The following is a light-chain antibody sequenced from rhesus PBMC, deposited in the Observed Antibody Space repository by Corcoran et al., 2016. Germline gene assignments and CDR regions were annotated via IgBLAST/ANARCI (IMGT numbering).Light chain of an antibody. CDR1: QGINHY. CDR3: QQYSNSPLT. CDR2: YAS. J-gene: IGKJ4*01. Sequence: DIQMTQSPSSLSASAGDRATITCRASQGINHYLSWYQQKPGKAPKPLVYYASSLETGFASRFSGSGSRTDYTHTISNLQPEDITADYSQQYSNSPLTFSGGTKVEIK. V-gene: IGKV1-66*01.